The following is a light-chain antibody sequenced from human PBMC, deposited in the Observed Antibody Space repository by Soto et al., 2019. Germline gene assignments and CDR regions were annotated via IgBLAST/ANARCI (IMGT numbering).Light chain of an antibody. CDR2: GAS. Sequence: IVLTQSQGTLSLSPGERATLSCRASQSVSSSYLAWYQQKPGQAPRLLIYGASSRATGIPDRFSGSGSGTDFTLTISRLEPEDFAVYYCQQYGSSPFWTFGQGTKVDIK. J-gene: IGKJ1*01. V-gene: IGKV3-20*01. CDR3: QQYGSSPFWT. CDR1: QSVSSSY.